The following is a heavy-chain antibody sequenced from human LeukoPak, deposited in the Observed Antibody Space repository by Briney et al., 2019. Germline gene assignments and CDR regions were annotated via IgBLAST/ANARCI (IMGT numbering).Heavy chain of an antibody. V-gene: IGHV6-1*01. CDR1: GDSVSSNSAA. CDR3: ARGGSSGWPFDY. D-gene: IGHD6-19*01. J-gene: IGHJ4*02. Sequence: SQTLSLTCAISGDSVSSNSAAWNWIRQSPSRGLEWLGRTYYRSKWYNDYAVSVKSRITINPDTSKNQFSLKLSSVTAADTAVYYCARGGSSGWPFDYWGQGTLVTVSS. CDR2: TYYRSKWYN.